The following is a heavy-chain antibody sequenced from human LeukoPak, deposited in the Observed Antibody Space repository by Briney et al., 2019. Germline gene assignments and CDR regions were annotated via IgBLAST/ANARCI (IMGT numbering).Heavy chain of an antibody. CDR1: GFTFSSCA. J-gene: IGHJ4*02. V-gene: IGHV3-64D*09. CDR2: INDHGDTT. CDR3: ARDILTKQAYSGYDN. D-gene: IGHD5-12*01. Sequence: GGSLRLSCSASGFTFSSCAMHWVRQAPGMGLEYVSGINDHGDTTHYGDSVRGRVTISRDDSKNTVHLQMSSLRAEDTAVYYCARDILTKQAYSGYDNWGQGTLVTVSS.